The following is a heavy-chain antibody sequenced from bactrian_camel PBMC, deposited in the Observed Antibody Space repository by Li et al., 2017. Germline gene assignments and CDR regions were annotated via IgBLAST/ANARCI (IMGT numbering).Heavy chain of an antibody. D-gene: IGHD7*01. J-gene: IGHJ4*01. CDR1: GYSYSTYC. V-gene: IGHV3S53*01. CDR2: VDSDGAP. Sequence: HVQLVESGGGSVQAGGSLRLSCTASGYSYSTYCMGWYRQAPGKEREGVAAVDSDGAPHYADSVKGRFTISQDNAKDTVYLQMNSLKPDDTAMYYCAAGNKYGTGGYSCTRNSLDFKYWGRGPRSPSP.